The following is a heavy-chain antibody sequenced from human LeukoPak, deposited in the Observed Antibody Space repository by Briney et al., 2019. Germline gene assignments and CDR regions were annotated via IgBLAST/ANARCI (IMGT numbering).Heavy chain of an antibody. D-gene: IGHD2-2*03. V-gene: IGHV4-39*07. CDR1: GGSISSSSYY. CDR3: ARLLRVGYCSTTSCNWFDP. Sequence: SETLSLTCTVSGGSISSSSYYWGWIRQPPGKGLEWIGSIYYSGSTYYNPSLKSRVTISVDTSKNQFSLRLSSVTAADTAVYYCARLLRVGYCSTTSCNWFDPWGQGTLVTVSS. CDR2: IYYSGST. J-gene: IGHJ5*02.